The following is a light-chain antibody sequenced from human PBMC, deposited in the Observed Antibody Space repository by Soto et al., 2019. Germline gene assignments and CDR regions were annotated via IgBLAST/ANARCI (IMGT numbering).Light chain of an antibody. J-gene: IGKJ1*01. CDR1: HNIIYSSKNKNS. CDR3: QHSYSHPEA. Sequence: LGEECSFKCRPSHNIIYSSKNKNSLAWFQHKAGQHPKVLIYWASARESGVPDRFRGSGSGTHSTLTISSLKPAEPAVYYCQHSYSHPEAFGQGTKVDIK. V-gene: IGKV4-1*01. CDR2: WAS.